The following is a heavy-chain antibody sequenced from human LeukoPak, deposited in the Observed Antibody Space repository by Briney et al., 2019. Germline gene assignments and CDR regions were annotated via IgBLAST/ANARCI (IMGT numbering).Heavy chain of an antibody. D-gene: IGHD3-22*01. CDR3: AKDQLDSSGPWNYFDY. V-gene: IGHV3-30*02. J-gene: IGHJ4*02. CDR2: IRYDGNNK. CDR1: GFTFSSYG. Sequence: GGSLRLSCAASGFTFSSYGMHWVRQAPGKGLEWVAFIRYDGNNKYYADSVKGRFTISRDNSKNTLYLQMNSLRAEDTAVYYCAKDQLDSSGPWNYFDYWGQGTLVTVSS.